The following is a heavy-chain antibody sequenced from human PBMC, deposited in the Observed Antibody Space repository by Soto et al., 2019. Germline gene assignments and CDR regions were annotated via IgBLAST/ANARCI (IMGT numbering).Heavy chain of an antibody. D-gene: IGHD3-22*01. CDR1: GFTFSSYG. V-gene: IGHV3-30*18. J-gene: IGHJ1*01. Sequence: GGSLRLSCAASGFTFSSYGMHWVRQAPGKGLEWVAVISYDGSNKYYADSVKGRFTISRDNSKNTLYLQMNSLRAEDTAVYYCAKDLYYYDSSGPHPPNFQHWGQGTLVTVSS. CDR2: ISYDGSNK. CDR3: AKDLYYYDSSGPHPPNFQH.